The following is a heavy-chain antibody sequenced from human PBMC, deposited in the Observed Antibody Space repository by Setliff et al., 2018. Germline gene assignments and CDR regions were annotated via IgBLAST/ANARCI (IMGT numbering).Heavy chain of an antibody. J-gene: IGHJ4*02. D-gene: IGHD5-18*01. CDR2: IKQDGSEK. CDR3: GRWLQWVDY. V-gene: IGHV3-7*01. Sequence: LRLSCAASGFTFSTYWMSWVRQAPGKGLEWVANIKQDGSEKYYVDSVKGRFTISRDNARNSLYLQMNSLRAEDTAVYFCGRWLQWVDYWGQGALVTVSS. CDR1: GFTFSTYW.